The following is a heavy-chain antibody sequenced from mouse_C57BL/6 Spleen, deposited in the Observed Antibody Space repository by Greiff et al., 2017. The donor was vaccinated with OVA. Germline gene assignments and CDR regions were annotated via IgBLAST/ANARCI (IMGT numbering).Heavy chain of an antibody. Sequence: EVMLVESGGGLVQPGGSLSLSCAASGFTFTDYYMSWVHQPPGKALEWLGFIRNKANGYTTEYSASVKGRFTISRDNSQSILYLQMNALRAEDSATYYCARSYYGSNDYWGQGTTLTVSS. V-gene: IGHV7-3*01. D-gene: IGHD1-1*01. CDR3: ARSYYGSNDY. J-gene: IGHJ2*01. CDR2: IRNKANGYTT. CDR1: GFTFTDYY.